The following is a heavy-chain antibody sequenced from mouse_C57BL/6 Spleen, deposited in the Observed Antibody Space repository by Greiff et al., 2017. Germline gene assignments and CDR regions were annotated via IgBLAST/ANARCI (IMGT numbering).Heavy chain of an antibody. J-gene: IGHJ3*01. CDR3: ARHEVGDDGYSSFAY. Sequence: VQVVESGAELVKPGASVKLSCKASGYTFTEYTIHWVKQRSGQGLEWIGWFYPGSGSIKYNEKFKDKATLTADKSSSTVYMELSRLTSEDSAVYFCARHEVGDDGYSSFAYWGQGTLVTVSA. CDR1: GYTFTEYT. V-gene: IGHV1-62-2*01. D-gene: IGHD2-3*01. CDR2: FYPGSGSI.